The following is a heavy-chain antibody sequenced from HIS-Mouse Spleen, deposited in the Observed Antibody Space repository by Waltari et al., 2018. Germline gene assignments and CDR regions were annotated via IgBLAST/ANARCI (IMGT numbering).Heavy chain of an antibody. CDR2: ISNDGSNK. D-gene: IGHD7-27*01. CDR3: ASRTDKLGIDY. CDR1: GFTFSSYA. V-gene: IGHV3-30*04. J-gene: IGHJ4*02. Sequence: QVQLVESGGGVVQPGRSLRLSCAASGFTFSSYAMHWVRQAPGKGLEWVAVISNDGSNKYSADSVKGRFTISRDNSKNTRYLQMNSLRAEDTAVYYCASRTDKLGIDYWGQGTLVTVSS.